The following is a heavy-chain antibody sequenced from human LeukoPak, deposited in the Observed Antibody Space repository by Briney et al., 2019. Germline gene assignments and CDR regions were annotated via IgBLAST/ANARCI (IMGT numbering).Heavy chain of an antibody. CDR2: ISSSSTYE. J-gene: IGHJ4*02. D-gene: IGHD4-23*01. CDR1: GFTFSDYS. Sequence: GGSLRLSCVASGFTFSDYSMSWIRQALGKGLEWMSYISSSSTYENYADAVKGRFTTFRDNARNSLFLQTNSLRAEDTAVYYCARARRSVVNEMDFDYWGQGTLVTVSS. CDR3: ARARRSVVNEMDFDY. V-gene: IGHV3-11*05.